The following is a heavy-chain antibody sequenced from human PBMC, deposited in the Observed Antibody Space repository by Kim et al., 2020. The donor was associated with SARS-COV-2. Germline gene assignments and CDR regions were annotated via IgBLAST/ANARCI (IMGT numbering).Heavy chain of an antibody. V-gene: IGHV1-8*01. J-gene: IGHJ5*02. CDR3: ASGPSGWYDD. Sequence: ASVKVSCKASGYTFSNYDINWVRQATGQGLEWMGWMNPNSGNTGYARKFHDRVTMTRHTSIDTAYMELNSLTSEDTAVYFCASGPSGWYDDWGQGTLVTVSS. CDR1: GYTFSNYD. CDR2: MNPNSGNT. D-gene: IGHD3-3*01.